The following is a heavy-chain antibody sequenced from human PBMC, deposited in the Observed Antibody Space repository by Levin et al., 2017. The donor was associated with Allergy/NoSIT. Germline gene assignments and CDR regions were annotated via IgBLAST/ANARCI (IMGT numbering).Heavy chain of an antibody. CDR3: ARGLTGYRYGDRYNWFDP. V-gene: IGHV4-4*02. D-gene: IGHD5-18*01. Sequence: SETLSLTCAVSGGSISSSNWWSWVRQPPGKGLEWIGEIYHSGSTNYNPSLKSRVTISVDKSKNQFSLKLSSVTAADTAVYYCARGLTGYRYGDRYNWFDPWGQGTLVTVSS. CDR1: GGSISSSNW. CDR2: IYHSGST. J-gene: IGHJ5*02.